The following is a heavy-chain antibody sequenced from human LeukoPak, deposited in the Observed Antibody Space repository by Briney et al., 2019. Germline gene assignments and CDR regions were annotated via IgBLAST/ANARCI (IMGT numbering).Heavy chain of an antibody. D-gene: IGHD5-18*01. J-gene: IGHJ4*02. Sequence: SETLSLTCIVSSGSINNHYWSWIRQPPGKGLEWIGYIYDSWNTNYNPSLKSRVTISIDTSKNQFTLNLTSVAAADTAVYYCARDQIGYGLDYWGQGTLVTVSS. CDR3: ARDQIGYGLDY. CDR1: SGSINNHY. V-gene: IGHV4-59*11. CDR2: IYDSWNT.